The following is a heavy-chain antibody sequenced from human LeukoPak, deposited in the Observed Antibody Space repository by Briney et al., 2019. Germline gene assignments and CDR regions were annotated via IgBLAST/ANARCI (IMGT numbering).Heavy chain of an antibody. Sequence: AGGSLRLSCAASGFTFSSYAMSWVRQAPGKGLEWVSAISGSGGNTYYADSVKGRVSISRDNSKNTLYLQMNSLRAEDTAVYYCATCHYYDSSGYYRTSCYYMDVWGKGTTVTISS. V-gene: IGHV3-23*01. D-gene: IGHD3-22*01. CDR1: GFTFSSYA. CDR2: ISGSGGNT. CDR3: ATCHYYDSSGYYRTSCYYMDV. J-gene: IGHJ6*03.